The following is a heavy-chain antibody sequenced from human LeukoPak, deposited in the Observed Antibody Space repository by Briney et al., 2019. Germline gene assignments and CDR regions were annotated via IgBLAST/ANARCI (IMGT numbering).Heavy chain of an antibody. Sequence: PGGSLRLSCAASGFTFSSNWMHWVRRAPGKGLVWVSRINSDGSSTSYADSVKGRFTISRDNAKNTLYLQMNSLRDEDTAVYYCVIGVATVTGSIPFDNWGLGTLVTVSS. CDR3: VIGVATVTGSIPFDN. CDR1: GFTFSSNW. D-gene: IGHD4-17*01. V-gene: IGHV3-74*01. J-gene: IGHJ4*02. CDR2: INSDGSST.